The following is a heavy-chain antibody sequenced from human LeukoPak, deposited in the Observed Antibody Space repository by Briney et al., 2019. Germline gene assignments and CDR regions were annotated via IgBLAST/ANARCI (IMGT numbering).Heavy chain of an antibody. V-gene: IGHV4-31*03. Sequence: SETLSLTCTVSGGSISSGGYYWSWIRQHPGKGLEWIGYIYYSGSTYYNPSLKSRVTISVDTPKNQFSLKLSSVTAADTAVYYCAILRAAAGTGGGWFDPWGQGTLVTVSS. D-gene: IGHD6-13*01. CDR3: AILRAAAGTGGGWFDP. CDR2: IYYSGST. CDR1: GGSISSGGYY. J-gene: IGHJ5*02.